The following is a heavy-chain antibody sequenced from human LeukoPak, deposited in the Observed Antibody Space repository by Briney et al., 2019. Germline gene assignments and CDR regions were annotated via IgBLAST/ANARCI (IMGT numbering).Heavy chain of an antibody. D-gene: IGHD4-23*01. CDR2: INHSGST. CDR3: ASATMVVTPRYFDY. CDR1: GGSFSGYY. Sequence: SETLSLTCAVYGGSFSGYYWGWIRQPPGKGLEWIGEINHSGSTNYNPSLKSRVTISVDTSKNQFSLKLSSVTAADTAVYYCASATMVVTPRYFDYWGQGTLVTVSS. V-gene: IGHV4-34*01. J-gene: IGHJ4*02.